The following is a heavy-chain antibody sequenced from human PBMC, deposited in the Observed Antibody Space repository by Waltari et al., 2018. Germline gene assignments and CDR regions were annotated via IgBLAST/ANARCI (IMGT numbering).Heavy chain of an antibody. CDR2: IWFDGSDK. D-gene: IGHD2-2*02. V-gene: IGHV3-30*02. J-gene: IGHJ4*02. CDR3: AKDAFGNTYLDF. Sequence: QVNLVESGGGVVQPGGSLRLSCATSGFTFSNFGMHWVRQAPGKGLAWVALIWFDGSDKFYADSVRGRFTISRDNSARTLYLDMDSLRLDDTAMYYCAKDAFGNTYLDFWGQGTLVTVSS. CDR1: GFTFSNFG.